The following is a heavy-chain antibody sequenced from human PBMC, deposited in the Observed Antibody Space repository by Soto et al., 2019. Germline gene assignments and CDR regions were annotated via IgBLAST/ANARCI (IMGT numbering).Heavy chain of an antibody. CDR3: ARDAMTTVIPYYYYYGMDV. CDR2: ISYSGST. V-gene: IGHV4-59*01. Sequence: PSETLSLTCTVSGGSISTYYWSWIRQPPGKGLEWIGYISYSGSTNYNPSLKSRLTISVDTSKNQFSLKLNSVTAADTAVYYCARDAMTTVIPYYYYYGMDVWGQGTTVTVSS. CDR1: GGSISTYY. D-gene: IGHD4-17*01. J-gene: IGHJ6*02.